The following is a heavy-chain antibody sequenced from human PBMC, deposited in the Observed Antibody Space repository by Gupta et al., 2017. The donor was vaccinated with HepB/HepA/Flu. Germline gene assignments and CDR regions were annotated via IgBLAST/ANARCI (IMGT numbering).Heavy chain of an antibody. CDR2: IYPGDSDT. D-gene: IGHD6-19*01. J-gene: IGHJ3*02. CDR1: GYSFTSYW. V-gene: IGHV5-51*01. Sequence: EVQLVQSGAEVKTPGESLKISCKGSGYSFTSYWIGWVRPMPGKGLEWMGIIYPGDSDTRYSPSFQGQVTISADKSISTAYLQWSSLKASDTAMYSCARIPAVAGTPGVDAFDIWGQGTMVTGSS. CDR3: ARIPAVAGTPGVDAFDI.